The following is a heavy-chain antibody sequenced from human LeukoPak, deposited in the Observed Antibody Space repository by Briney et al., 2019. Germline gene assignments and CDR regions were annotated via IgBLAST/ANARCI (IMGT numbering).Heavy chain of an antibody. CDR3: ARDLSDDYSLDY. CDR2: IQYDGSST. Sequence: PGGSLRLSCAASGFTFSSYWWHWVRQAPGKGLVWVSRIQYDGSSTYYADSVKSRFTISRDNTTNSLFLQMNSLRAEDTAVYFCARDLSDDYSLDYWGQGSLVSVHS. V-gene: IGHV3-74*01. D-gene: IGHD3-16*01. J-gene: IGHJ4*02. CDR1: GFTFSSYW.